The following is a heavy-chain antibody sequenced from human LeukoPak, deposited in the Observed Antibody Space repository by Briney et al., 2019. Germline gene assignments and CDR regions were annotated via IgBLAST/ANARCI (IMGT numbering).Heavy chain of an antibody. V-gene: IGHV4-59*04. D-gene: IGHD6-6*01. Sequence: SETLSLTCTVSGGSISSYYWSWIRQPPGKGLEWIGYIYYSGSTYYNPSLKSRVAISVDTSKNQFSLKLSSVTAADTAVYYCARRFSGYSSSNVYFQHWGQGTLVTVSS. J-gene: IGHJ1*01. CDR1: GGSISSYY. CDR2: IYYSGST. CDR3: ARRFSGYSSSNVYFQH.